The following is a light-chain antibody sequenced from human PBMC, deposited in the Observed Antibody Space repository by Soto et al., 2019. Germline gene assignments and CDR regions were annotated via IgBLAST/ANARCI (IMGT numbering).Light chain of an antibody. V-gene: IGKV1-39*01. CDR2: AAS. CDR1: QSISSY. Sequence: DIHMTQSPSSVSASIGGSVTISWRASQSISSYLNWYQQKPGKAPKLLIYAASSLQSGVPSRFSGSGSGTDFTLTISSLQPEDFATYYCQQSYSTPITFGQGTRLEN. CDR3: QQSYSTPIT. J-gene: IGKJ5*01.